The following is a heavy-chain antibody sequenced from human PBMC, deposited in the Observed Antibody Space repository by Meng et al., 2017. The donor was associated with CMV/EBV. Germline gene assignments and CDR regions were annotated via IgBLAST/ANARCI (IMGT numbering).Heavy chain of an antibody. V-gene: IGHV3-48*03. J-gene: IGHJ4*02. CDR2: ISSSGSTI. CDR3: ARVRVRHTYYYDSSGQRYFDY. D-gene: IGHD3-22*01. CDR1: GFTFSSYE. Sequence: LSLTCAASGFTFSSYEMNWVRQAPGKGLEWVSYISSSGSTIYYADSVKGRFTISRDNAKNSLYLQMNSLRAEDTAVYYCARVRVRHTYYYDSSGQRYFDYWGQGTLVTVSS.